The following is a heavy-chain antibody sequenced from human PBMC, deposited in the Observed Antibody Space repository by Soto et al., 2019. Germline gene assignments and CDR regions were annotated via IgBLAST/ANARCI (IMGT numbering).Heavy chain of an antibody. CDR3: ANLLTLDS. Sequence: GGSLRLSCAASGFTFSNYGLSWVRQAPGKGLQWVSAISGNGVSTSYADSVRGRFTISRDNSKNTVSLQMNDLRADDTAVYYCANLLTLDSWGQGTLVTVSS. CDR2: ISGNGVST. D-gene: IGHD3-16*01. J-gene: IGHJ4*02. CDR1: GFTFSNYG. V-gene: IGHV3-23*01.